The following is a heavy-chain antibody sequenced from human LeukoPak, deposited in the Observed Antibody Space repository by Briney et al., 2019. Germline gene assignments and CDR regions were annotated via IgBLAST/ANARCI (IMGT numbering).Heavy chain of an antibody. Sequence: GGSLRLSCAASGFTFSNYGMHWVRQAPGKGLEWVAVIWYDGSNECYADSVKGRFTISRDNSKNTLYLQMNSLRAEDTAVYYCARGGRYCSSSSCHLGDYWGQGTLVTVSS. CDR2: IWYDGSNE. V-gene: IGHV3-33*01. D-gene: IGHD2-2*01. CDR3: ARGGRYCSSSSCHLGDY. J-gene: IGHJ4*02. CDR1: GFTFSNYG.